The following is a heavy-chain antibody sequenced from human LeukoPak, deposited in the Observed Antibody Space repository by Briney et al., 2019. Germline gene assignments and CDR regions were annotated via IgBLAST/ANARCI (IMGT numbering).Heavy chain of an antibody. Sequence: GGSLRLSCAASGFTFSSYSMNWVRQAPGKGLEWVSSISSSSSYIYYADSVKGRFTNSRDHAKNSLYLQMNSLRAEDTAVYYCASGPLEWLFDWGQGTLVTVSS. D-gene: IGHD3-3*01. CDR1: GFTFSSYS. CDR2: ISSSSSYI. V-gene: IGHV3-21*01. J-gene: IGHJ4*02. CDR3: ASGPLEWLFD.